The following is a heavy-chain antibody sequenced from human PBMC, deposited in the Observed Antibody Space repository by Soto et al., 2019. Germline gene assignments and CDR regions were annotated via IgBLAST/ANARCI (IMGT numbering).Heavy chain of an antibody. J-gene: IGHJ4*02. CDR3: TRGAERTVPPTVQRHLDWVRGH. CDR2: IYPGDSET. V-gene: IGHV5-51*01. CDR1: GYSFTSYW. D-gene: IGHD3-9*01. Sequence: GESLKISCKGSGYSFTSYWIGWVRQMPGKGLEWMGIIYPGDSETRYSPPFQGQVTISVDKSSSTAYLQWSSLKASDTAMYYCTRGAERTVPPTVQRHLDWVRGHWGQGTPVTVSS.